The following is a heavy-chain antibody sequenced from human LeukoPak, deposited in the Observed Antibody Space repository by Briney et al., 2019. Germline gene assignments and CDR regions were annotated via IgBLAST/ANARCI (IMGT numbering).Heavy chain of an antibody. CDR3: ARSGTYYWNFDY. V-gene: IGHV4-59*01. J-gene: IGHJ4*02. CDR2: FYYSGST. CDR1: GGSITSYY. D-gene: IGHD3-10*01. Sequence: NPSETLSLTCSVSGGSITSYYWSWIRQPPGKGLEWIGFFYYSGSTDYNPSLKSRVTISADTSTNQFSLKLSSVTAADTAVYYCARSGTYYWNFDYWGQGTLVTLSS.